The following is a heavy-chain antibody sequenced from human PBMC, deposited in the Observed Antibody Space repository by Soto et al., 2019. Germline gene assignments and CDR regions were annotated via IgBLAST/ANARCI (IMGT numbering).Heavy chain of an antibody. V-gene: IGHV1-18*01. D-gene: IGHD3-3*01. CDR2: ISAYDGNT. Sequence: ASVKVSCKASGYTFTSYGISWVRQAPGQGLERMGWISAYDGNTNYAQQLTGRVTMTTATSTSTAYMELRSLRSDDTAVYYCARDAIFGVVPWGYWGQGTLGTVSS. J-gene: IGHJ4*02. CDR1: GYTFTSYG. CDR3: ARDAIFGVVPWGY.